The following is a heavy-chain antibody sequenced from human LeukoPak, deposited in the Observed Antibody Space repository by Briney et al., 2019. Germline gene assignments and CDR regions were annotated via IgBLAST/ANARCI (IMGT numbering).Heavy chain of an antibody. V-gene: IGHV3-43D*03. D-gene: IGHD3-10*01. CDR1: GLTLEGYA. CDR3: SRERRGFYMDV. CDR2: ISWNGGTT. J-gene: IGHJ6*03. Sequence: GGSLRLSCVASGLTLEGYAMHWVRQAPGKGLEWVSLISWNGGTTYYADSVKGRFTISRDNSKNSLYLQMNSLRAEGTALYYCSRERRGFYMDVWGKGTTVTVSS.